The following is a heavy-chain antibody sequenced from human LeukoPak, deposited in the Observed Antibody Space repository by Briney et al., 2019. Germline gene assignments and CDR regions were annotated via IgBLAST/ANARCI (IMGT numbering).Heavy chain of an antibody. Sequence: SQTLSLTCTVSGGSISSGSYYWGWLRQPAGKGLEWLGRIYTSGRTNYNPSLKSRVTISVDTSKNQFSLKLSSVTAADTAVYYCANVLRYFDWDRPDYWGQGTLVTVSS. V-gene: IGHV4-61*02. D-gene: IGHD3-9*01. CDR1: GGSISSGSYY. CDR3: ANVLRYFDWDRPDY. J-gene: IGHJ4*02. CDR2: IYTSGRT.